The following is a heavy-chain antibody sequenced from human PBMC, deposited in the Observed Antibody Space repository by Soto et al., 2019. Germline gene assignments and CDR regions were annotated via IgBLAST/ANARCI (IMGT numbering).Heavy chain of an antibody. Sequence: ASVKVSCKASGYTFTGYYMHWVRHATGQGLEWMGWINPNSGGTNYAQKFQGWVTMTRDTSISTAYMELSRLRSDDTAVYYCARGDYSNYWYGMDVWGQGTTVTVSS. D-gene: IGHD4-4*01. CDR3: ARGDYSNYWYGMDV. J-gene: IGHJ6*02. CDR2: INPNSGGT. CDR1: GYTFTGYY. V-gene: IGHV1-2*04.